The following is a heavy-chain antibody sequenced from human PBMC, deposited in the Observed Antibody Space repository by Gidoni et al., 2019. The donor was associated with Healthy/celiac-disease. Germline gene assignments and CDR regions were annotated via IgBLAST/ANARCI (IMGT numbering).Heavy chain of an antibody. V-gene: IGHV3-30-3*01. CDR1: GFTFSSYA. Sequence: QVQLVESGGGVVQPGRSLRLSCAASGFTFSSYAMHWVRQAPGKGLEWVAVISYDGSNKYYADSVKGRFTISRDNSKNTLYLQMNSLRAEDTAVYYCAREGFVVVPAAITNWFDPWGQGTLVTVSS. CDR2: ISYDGSNK. CDR3: AREGFVVVPAAITNWFDP. D-gene: IGHD2-2*01. J-gene: IGHJ5*02.